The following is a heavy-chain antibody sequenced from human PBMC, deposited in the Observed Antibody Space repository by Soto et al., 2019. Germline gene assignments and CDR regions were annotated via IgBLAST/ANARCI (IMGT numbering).Heavy chain of an antibody. CDR1: GGSISSSSYY. J-gene: IGHJ5*02. D-gene: IGHD3-10*01. CDR3: ARGGITMVRGVIPNWFDP. Sequence: PSETLSLPCTVSGGSISSSSYYWGWIRQPPGKGLEWIGSIYYSGSTYYNPSLKSRVTISVDTSKNQFSLKLSSVTAADTAVYYCARGGITMVRGVIPNWFDPWGQGTLVTAPQ. V-gene: IGHV4-39*01. CDR2: IYYSGST.